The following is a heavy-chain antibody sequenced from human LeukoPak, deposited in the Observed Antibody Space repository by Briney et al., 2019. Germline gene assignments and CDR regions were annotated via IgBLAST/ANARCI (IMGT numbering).Heavy chain of an antibody. Sequence: SETLSLTCTVSGGSISSGDYYWSWIRQPPGKGLEWIGYIYYSGSTYYNPSLKSRVTISVDTSKDQFSLKLSSVTAADTAVYYCAREGLGDGYNFTDYWGQGTLVTVSS. CDR2: IYYSGST. CDR1: GGSISSGDYY. CDR3: AREGLGDGYNFTDY. D-gene: IGHD5-24*01. J-gene: IGHJ4*02. V-gene: IGHV4-30-4*01.